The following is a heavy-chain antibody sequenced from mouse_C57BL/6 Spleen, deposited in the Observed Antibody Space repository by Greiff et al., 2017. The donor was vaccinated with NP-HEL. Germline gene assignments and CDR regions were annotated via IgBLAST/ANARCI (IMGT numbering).Heavy chain of an antibody. CDR2: IDPENGDT. CDR1: GFNIKDDY. J-gene: IGHJ3*01. CDR3: TTGYYSNNSFAY. D-gene: IGHD2-5*01. V-gene: IGHV14-4*01. Sequence: VQLKESGAELVRPGASVKLSCTASGFNIKDDYMHWVKQRPEQGLEWIGWIDPENGDTEYASKFQGKATITADTSSNTAYLQLSSLTSEDTAVYYCTTGYYSNNSFAYWGQGTLVTVSA.